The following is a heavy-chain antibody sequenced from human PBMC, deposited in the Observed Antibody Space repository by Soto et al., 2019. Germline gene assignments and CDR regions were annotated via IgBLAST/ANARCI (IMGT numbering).Heavy chain of an antibody. Sequence: ASVKVSCKVSGYTLTELSMHWVRQAPGKGLEWMGGFDPEDGETIYAQKFQGRVTMTEDTSTDTAYMELSSLRSEDTAVYYCATDQGGSYYGSGSYFDIWGQGTMVTVSS. CDR2: FDPEDGET. D-gene: IGHD3-10*01. CDR1: GYTLTELS. J-gene: IGHJ3*02. V-gene: IGHV1-24*01. CDR3: ATDQGGSYYGSGSYFDI.